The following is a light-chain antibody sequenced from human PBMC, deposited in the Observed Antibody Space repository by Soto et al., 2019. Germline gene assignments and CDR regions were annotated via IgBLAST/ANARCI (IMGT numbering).Light chain of an antibody. Sequence: QSALTLPASVSGSPGQSITISCSGSSSDLGAYDYVSWYQQHPGKAPKLMIYDVSKRPSGVSNRFSGSKSGNTASLIISGLQAEDEADYYCTSYTSSTTWVFGGGTKLTVL. J-gene: IGLJ3*02. V-gene: IGLV2-14*03. CDR1: SSDLGAYDY. CDR2: DVS. CDR3: TSYTSSTTWV.